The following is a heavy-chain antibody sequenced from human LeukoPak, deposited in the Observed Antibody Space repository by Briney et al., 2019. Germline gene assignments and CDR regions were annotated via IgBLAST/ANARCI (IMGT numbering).Heavy chain of an antibody. Sequence: GASVKVSCKTSGYTFTSYAISWVRQAPGQGLEWMGWINTNTGNPTYAQAFTGRFVFSLDTSVSTTYLQISSLKTEDTAVYYCARAYQRLGQLSLPDYWGQGTLVTVSS. D-gene: IGHD3-16*02. V-gene: IGHV7-4-1*02. CDR3: ARAYQRLGQLSLPDY. J-gene: IGHJ4*02. CDR1: GYTFTSYA. CDR2: INTNTGNP.